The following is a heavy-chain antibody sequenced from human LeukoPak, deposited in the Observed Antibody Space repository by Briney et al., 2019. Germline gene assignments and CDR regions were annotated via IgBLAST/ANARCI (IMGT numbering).Heavy chain of an antibody. J-gene: IGHJ4*02. D-gene: IGHD6-13*01. CDR3: ARDEILDGYSSSWLPFDY. CDR2: INPSGGST. CDR1: GYTFTSYY. V-gene: IGHV1-46*01. Sequence: ASVKVSCKASGYTFTSYYMHWVRQAPGQGLEWMGIINPSGGSTSYAQKFQGRVTMTRDTSTSTVYMELSSLRSEDTAVYYCARDEILDGYSSSWLPFDYWGQGTLVTVSS.